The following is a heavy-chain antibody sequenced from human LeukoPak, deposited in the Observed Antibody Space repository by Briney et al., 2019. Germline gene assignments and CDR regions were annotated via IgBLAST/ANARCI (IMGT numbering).Heavy chain of an antibody. D-gene: IGHD2-15*01. J-gene: IGHJ4*02. CDR1: GFTFSSYG. Sequence: GGSLRLSCAASGFTFSSYGMHWVRQAPGKGLEWVSLISRGSGTTYYADSVKGRFTISRDNSKNTVYLQMNSLRDEDTGVYYCAKDEYCTGDSCYNYYFDDWGQGTLVTVSS. V-gene: IGHV3-23*01. CDR3: AKDEYCTGDSCYNYYFDD. CDR2: ISRGSGTT.